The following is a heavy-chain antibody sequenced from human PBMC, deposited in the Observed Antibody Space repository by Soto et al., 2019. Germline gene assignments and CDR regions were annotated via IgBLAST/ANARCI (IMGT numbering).Heavy chain of an antibody. CDR2: INDSGGT. V-gene: IGHV4-34*01. CDR3: ARGRKGFTSSCYVD. CDR1: GGSFSGYY. J-gene: IGHJ4*02. Sequence: PWDTLSLTCAVYGGSFSGYYWTWIRHPPGKGLEWIGEINDSGGTDYNPSLKSRVTISLDTSKNQLSLKLSSVTAADTAVYYCARGRKGFTSSCYVDWGQGTLVTVSS. D-gene: IGHD6-13*01.